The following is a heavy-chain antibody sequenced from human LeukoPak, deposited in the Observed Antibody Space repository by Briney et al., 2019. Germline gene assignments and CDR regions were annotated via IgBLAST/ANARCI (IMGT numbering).Heavy chain of an antibody. D-gene: IGHD3-3*01. Sequence: SGGSLRLSCAASGFTFSSYSMNWVRQAPGKGLGWVPSISSSSSYIYYADSVKGRFTISRDNAKNSLYLQMNSLRAEDTAVYYCARGSPVLRFLEWLFSRWGQGTLVTVSS. V-gene: IGHV3-21*01. CDR2: ISSSSSYI. CDR3: ARGSPVLRFLEWLFSR. CDR1: GFTFSSYS. J-gene: IGHJ4*02.